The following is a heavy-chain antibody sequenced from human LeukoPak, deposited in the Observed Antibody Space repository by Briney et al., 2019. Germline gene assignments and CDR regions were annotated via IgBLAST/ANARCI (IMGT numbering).Heavy chain of an antibody. CDR3: AKAAAGMRYFDY. CDR1: GFTFSSYG. Sequence: GGSLRLSCAASGFTFSSYGMHWVRQAPGKGLEWVAFIRYDGSNKCYADSVKGRFTISRDNSKNTLYLQMNSLRAEDTAVYYCAKAAAGMRYFDYWGQGTLVTVSS. D-gene: IGHD2-2*01. V-gene: IGHV3-30*02. CDR2: IRYDGSNK. J-gene: IGHJ4*02.